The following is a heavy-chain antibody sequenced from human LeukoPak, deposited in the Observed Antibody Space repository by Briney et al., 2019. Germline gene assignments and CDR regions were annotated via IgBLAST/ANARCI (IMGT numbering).Heavy chain of an antibody. CDR2: ISHSGST. V-gene: IGHV4-34*01. J-gene: IGHJ4*02. D-gene: IGHD2-2*02. CDR3: ARLHCGSTSCYSPFDY. Sequence: PSETLSLTCAVYGGSFSGYYWGRIRQAPGKGLEWLGEISHSGSTNYNPSLQSRITILVDASKNQFSLKLSSVTAADTAVYYCARLHCGSTSCYSPFDYWGQGTLVTVSS. CDR1: GGSFSGYY.